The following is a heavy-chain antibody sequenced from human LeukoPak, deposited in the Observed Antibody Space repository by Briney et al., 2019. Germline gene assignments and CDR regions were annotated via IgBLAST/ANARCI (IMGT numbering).Heavy chain of an antibody. CDR2: INHKVSA. D-gene: IGHD4-17*01. CDR1: VGSFSRYY. V-gene: IGHV4-34*01. CDR3: ANADYGDYPGDDY. J-gene: IGHJ4*02. Sequence: SETLSLTCAVYVGSFSRYYWSWIRQPPGKGLEWIGEINHKVSATYNPSIKSRVNISVDTDNNQFPLKLSSVTAADTAVYYCANADYGDYPGDDYWGQGTLVTVSS.